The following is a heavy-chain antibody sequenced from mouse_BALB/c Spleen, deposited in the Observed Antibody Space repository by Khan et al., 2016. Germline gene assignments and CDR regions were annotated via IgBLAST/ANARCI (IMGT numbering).Heavy chain of an antibody. J-gene: IGHJ3*01. Sequence: QVQLKESGPGLVASSQSLSITCTVSGVSLTSYGIHWVRQPPGKGLEWLGVIWAGGGTNYDSALMSRLTINKDNSTSQVFLKMNSLQTDDTARYCGVRELRGFAYWGQGTLVTVSA. CDR2: IWAGGGT. CDR1: GVSLTSYG. V-gene: IGHV2-9*02. CDR3: VRELRGFAY.